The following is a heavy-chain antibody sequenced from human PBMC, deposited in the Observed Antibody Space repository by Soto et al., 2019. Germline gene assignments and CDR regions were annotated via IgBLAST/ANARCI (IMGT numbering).Heavy chain of an antibody. CDR2: SSWNSGSI. D-gene: IGHD3-3*01. J-gene: IGHJ4*02. CDR3: AKSGAYYDFWSGSYYFDY. Sequence: PGGSLRLSCEASGFTFSSYAMHWVRQAPGKGLEWVSGSSWNSGSIGYADSVKGRVTISRDNAKNSLYRQMNSLRAEDTALYYCAKSGAYYDFWSGSYYFDYWGQGTLVTVSS. V-gene: IGHV3-9*01. CDR1: GFTFSSYA.